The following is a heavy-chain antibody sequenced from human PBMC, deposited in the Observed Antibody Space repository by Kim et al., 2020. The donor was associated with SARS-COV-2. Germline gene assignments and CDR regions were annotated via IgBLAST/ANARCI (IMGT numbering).Heavy chain of an antibody. Sequence: GGSLRLSCAASGFTFSSYEMNWVRQAPGKGLEWVSYISSSGSTIYYADSVKGRFTISRDNAKNSLYLQMNSLRAEDTAVYYCARSGSGSYYGIYYYYGIDVWGQGTTVTVSS. V-gene: IGHV3-48*03. CDR2: ISSSGSTI. D-gene: IGHD3-10*01. J-gene: IGHJ6*02. CDR1: GFTFSSYE. CDR3: ARSGSGSYYGIYYYYGIDV.